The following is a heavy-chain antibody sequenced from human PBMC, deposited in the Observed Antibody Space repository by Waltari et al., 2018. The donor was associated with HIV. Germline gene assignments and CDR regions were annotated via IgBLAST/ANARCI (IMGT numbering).Heavy chain of an antibody. CDR2: VYHSGST. CDR3: AREDGHYIQVPGI. D-gene: IGHD1-20*01. J-gene: IGHJ4*02. Sequence: QVQLQESGPGLVKPSETLSLPRAVSGYSISTAYYWGWIRQPPGKGLQWIGNVYHSGSTYFSQSLKSRVTISVDTSKNQFSLKLTSVTAADTAVYYCAREDGHYIQVPGIWGQGALVTVSS. CDR1: GYSISTAYY. V-gene: IGHV4-38-2*01.